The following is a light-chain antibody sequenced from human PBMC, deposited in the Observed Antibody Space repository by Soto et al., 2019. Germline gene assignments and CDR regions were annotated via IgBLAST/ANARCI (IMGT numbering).Light chain of an antibody. CDR2: LGS. Sequence: DIVMTQSPLSLPVTPGEPASISCRSSQSLLHSNGYNYLDWYLQKPGQSPQLLIYLGSNRASGVPDRFRGSGSGTYFTLKISRVEAEDVGFYYCMQARQTPPTFGQGTRLEIK. CDR1: QSLLHSNGYNY. J-gene: IGKJ5*01. V-gene: IGKV2-28*01. CDR3: MQARQTPPT.